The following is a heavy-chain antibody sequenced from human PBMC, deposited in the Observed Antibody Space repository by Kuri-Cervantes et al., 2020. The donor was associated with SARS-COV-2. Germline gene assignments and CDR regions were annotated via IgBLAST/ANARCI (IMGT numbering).Heavy chain of an antibody. D-gene: IGHD5-12*01. Sequence: SVKVSFKASGGTFSNYTISWVRQAPGQGLEWMGRIIPILGIANYAQKFQGRVTITADKSTSTAYMELSSLRSEDTAVYYCARASSGYDLDIDYWGQGTLVTVSS. CDR1: GGTFSNYT. V-gene: IGHV1-69*02. J-gene: IGHJ4*02. CDR3: ARASSGYDLDIDY. CDR2: IIPILGIA.